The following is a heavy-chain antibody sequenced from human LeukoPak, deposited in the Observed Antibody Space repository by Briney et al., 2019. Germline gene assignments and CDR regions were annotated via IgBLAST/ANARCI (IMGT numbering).Heavy chain of an antibody. V-gene: IGHV3-21*01. J-gene: IGHJ5*02. CDR3: ARGGGSSTSKNWFDP. Sequence: GGSLRLSCAASGFTFSSYSMNWIRQAPGKGLEWVSSISSSSSYIYYADSMKGRFTISRDNAKNSLYLQMNSLRAEDTAVYYCARGGGSSTSKNWFDPWGQGTLVTVSS. CDR1: GFTFSSYS. CDR2: ISSSSSYI. D-gene: IGHD3-16*01.